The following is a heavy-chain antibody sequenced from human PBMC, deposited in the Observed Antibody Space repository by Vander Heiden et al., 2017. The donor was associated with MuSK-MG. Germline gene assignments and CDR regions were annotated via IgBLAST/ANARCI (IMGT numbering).Heavy chain of an antibody. CDR1: GFTFSSYS. J-gene: IGHJ5*02. V-gene: IGHV3-48*01. Sequence: EVHLVESGGGLVQPGGSLRLSCAASGFTFSSYSMNWVRQAPGKGLEWVSYISSSSSTIYYADSVKGRFTISRDNAKNSLYLQMNSLRAEDTAVYYCARDSPVAGAPFDPWGQGTLVTVSS. D-gene: IGHD6-19*01. CDR2: ISSSSSTI. CDR3: ARDSPVAGAPFDP.